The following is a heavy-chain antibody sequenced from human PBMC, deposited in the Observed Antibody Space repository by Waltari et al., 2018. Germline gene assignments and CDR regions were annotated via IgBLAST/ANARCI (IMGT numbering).Heavy chain of an antibody. Sequence: QLQLQESGPGLVKPSETLSLTCTVSGGSLSSSSYYWGWIRHPPGKGLEWIGSIYYSGSTYYNPSLKSRVTISVDTSKNQFSLKLSSVTAADTAVYYCARDHGSSWTFRYYGMDVWGQGTTVTVSS. D-gene: IGHD6-13*01. V-gene: IGHV4-39*07. CDR3: ARDHGSSWTFRYYGMDV. J-gene: IGHJ6*02. CDR2: IYYSGST. CDR1: GGSLSSSSYY.